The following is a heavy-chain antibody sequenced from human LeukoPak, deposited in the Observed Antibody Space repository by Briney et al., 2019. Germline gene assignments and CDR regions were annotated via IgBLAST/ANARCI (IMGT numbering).Heavy chain of an antibody. Sequence: GGSLKLSCAASGFTFTSYAMSWVRQAPGKGLEWVSAISGSGDSIYYADSVKGRFTISRDNSRNSVFLQINRLRPEDTAVYYCATSIRRITISSWGQGTLVTVSS. V-gene: IGHV3-23*01. D-gene: IGHD3-3*01. CDR2: ISGSGDSI. CDR3: ATSIRRITISS. J-gene: IGHJ4*02. CDR1: GFTFTSYA.